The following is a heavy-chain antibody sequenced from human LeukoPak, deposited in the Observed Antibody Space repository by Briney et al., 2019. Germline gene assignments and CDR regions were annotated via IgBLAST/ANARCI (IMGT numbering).Heavy chain of an antibody. Sequence: GGSLRLSCAASGFTLSSYAMSWVRQAPGKGLDWVSVISTSGAYIYYADSVKGRFTISRDISRNTLFLQMNSLRAEDTAIYYCAKRVTTVTTWAFDYWGQGTLVTVSS. D-gene: IGHD4-17*01. CDR2: ISTSGAYI. V-gene: IGHV3-23*01. CDR3: AKRVTTVTTWAFDY. J-gene: IGHJ4*02. CDR1: GFTLSSYA.